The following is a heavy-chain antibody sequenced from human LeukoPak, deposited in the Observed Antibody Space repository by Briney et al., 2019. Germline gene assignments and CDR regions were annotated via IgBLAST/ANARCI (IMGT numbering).Heavy chain of an antibody. CDR3: TRDRWGGGYTSSGMAV. CDR1: GFTFGDYA. J-gene: IGHJ6*01. D-gene: IGHD5-12*01. V-gene: IGHV3-49*04. CDR2: IRSKDNDGTT. Sequence: GGSLRLSCTASGFTFGDYAISWVRQAPGKGLEWLGFIRSKDNDGTTAYAASVEGRFIISRDDSKSIAYLQMNDLKTEDTAVYYCTRDRWGGGYTSSGMAVWGKGTSVTISS.